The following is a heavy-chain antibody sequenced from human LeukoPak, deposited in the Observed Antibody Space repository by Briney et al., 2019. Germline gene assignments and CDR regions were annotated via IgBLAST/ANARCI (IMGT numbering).Heavy chain of an antibody. Sequence: ASVKVSCKASGYTFTSYGINWVRQAPGQGPEWMGWISAYNGNTNYAQKLQDRVTMTTDTSTSTAYMELRSLRSDDTAVYYCARGPPSPQYFQYWGQGTLVTVSS. CDR3: ARGPPSPQYFQY. V-gene: IGHV1-18*01. CDR2: ISAYNGNT. J-gene: IGHJ1*01. CDR1: GYTFTSYG.